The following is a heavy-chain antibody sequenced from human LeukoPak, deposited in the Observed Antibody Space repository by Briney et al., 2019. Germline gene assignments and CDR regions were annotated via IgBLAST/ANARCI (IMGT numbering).Heavy chain of an antibody. CDR1: GGSISSYY. V-gene: IGHV4-59*01. CDR3: ARVMVRGVSYYYYYMDV. CDR2: IHYTGST. Sequence: SETLSLTCTVSGGSISSYYWSWIRQSPGKGLECIGYIHYTGSTNYNPSLKSRVTISVETSKNQFSLKLKSVTAADTAVYYCARVMVRGVSYYYYYMDVWGKGTTVTVSS. J-gene: IGHJ6*03. D-gene: IGHD3-10*01.